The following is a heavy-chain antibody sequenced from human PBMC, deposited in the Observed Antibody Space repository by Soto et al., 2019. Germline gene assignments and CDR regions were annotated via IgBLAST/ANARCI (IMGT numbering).Heavy chain of an antibody. CDR3: ARNRYGCYDFDS. Sequence: QVQLQESGPGLVKPSGTLSLTCTVSSGSITSSLWWSWVRQSPGKGLEWIGEVAQSAYINSIPSLKSRLTISLDKSISRFALRLTSVTAADSAVYYCARNRYGCYDFDSWGQGSLVTVSS. V-gene: IGHV4-4*02. CDR1: SGSITSSLW. CDR2: VAQSAYI. J-gene: IGHJ4*02. D-gene: IGHD5-12*01.